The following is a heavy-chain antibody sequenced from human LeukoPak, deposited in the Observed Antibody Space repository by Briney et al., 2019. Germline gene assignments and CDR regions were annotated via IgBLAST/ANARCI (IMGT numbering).Heavy chain of an antibody. J-gene: IGHJ3*02. CDR3: ARDKSIAAPADLDVFDI. CDR1: GYTFTGYY. Sequence: ASVTVSCMASGYTFTGYYLYWVRQAPGEGLEWMGWIYANSGGTNYAQKFQGRVTMTRDTSISTAYMDLRSLRSDDSAVYYCARDKSIAAPADLDVFDIWGQGTMVTVSS. V-gene: IGHV1-2*02. CDR2: IYANSGGT. D-gene: IGHD6-13*01.